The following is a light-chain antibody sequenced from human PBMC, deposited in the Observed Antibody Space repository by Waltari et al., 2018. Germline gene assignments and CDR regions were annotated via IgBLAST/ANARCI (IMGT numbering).Light chain of an antibody. CDR1: TRGNDV. J-gene: IGLJ7*01. CDR2: ADD. V-gene: IGLV3-21*02. CDR3: QVWATSGDQLVV. Sequence: SYDLTQPPSVSVSPGQTARITCGGDTRGNDVVNWYQQRPPQAPVLVIYADDERPSGIPDRFFGSKSGNTATLTLSGVEAGDEADYYCQVWATSGDQLVVFGGGTRLTVL.